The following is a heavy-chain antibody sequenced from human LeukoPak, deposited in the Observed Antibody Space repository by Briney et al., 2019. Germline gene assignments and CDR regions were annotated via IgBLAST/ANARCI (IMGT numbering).Heavy chain of an antibody. D-gene: IGHD1-20*01. J-gene: IGHJ4*02. CDR2: ISNNYNT. V-gene: IGHV3-21*01. Sequence: KSGGSLRLSCGASGFTFSSHSMDWVRQAPGKGLEWVSSISNNYNTYYAESVKGRFTISRDNAKNSLYLQMNSLRAEDTAVYYCARETHTWNQLPLDYWGQGTLVTVSS. CDR3: ARETHTWNQLPLDY. CDR1: GFTFSSHS.